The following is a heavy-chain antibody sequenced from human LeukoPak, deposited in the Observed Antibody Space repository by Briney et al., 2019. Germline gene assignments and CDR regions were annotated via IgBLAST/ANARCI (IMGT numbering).Heavy chain of an antibody. CDR1: GLTFSSYA. J-gene: IGHJ4*02. D-gene: IGHD3-3*01. Sequence: PGGSLRLSCAASGLTFSSYAMSWVRQAPGKGLEWVSAITGSGSSTYHADSVKGRFTISRDNSKNTLYLQMNSLRAEDTAVYYCARDSSWSGYYSFDYWGQGTLVTVSS. V-gene: IGHV3-23*01. CDR2: ITGSGSST. CDR3: ARDSSWSGYYSFDY.